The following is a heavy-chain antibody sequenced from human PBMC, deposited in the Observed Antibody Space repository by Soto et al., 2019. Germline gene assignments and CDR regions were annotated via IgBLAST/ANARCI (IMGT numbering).Heavy chain of an antibody. CDR3: AKDRRAGGNSAFYFDF. D-gene: IGHD3-16*01. V-gene: IGHV3-23*01. Sequence: PGGSLRLSCAASGFKFSNYAMSWVRQAPGKGLEWVSLISATGGGTYYADSVKGRFTISRDNSHNTLYLQVHSLTAEDTAFYYCAKDRRAGGNSAFYFDFWGQGAQVTVSS. CDR1: GFKFSNYA. CDR2: ISATGGGT. J-gene: IGHJ4*02.